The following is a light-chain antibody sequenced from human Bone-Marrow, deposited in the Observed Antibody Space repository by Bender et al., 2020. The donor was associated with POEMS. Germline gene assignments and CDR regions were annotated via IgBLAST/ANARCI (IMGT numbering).Light chain of an antibody. J-gene: IGLJ3*02. CDR1: SSNIGTTP. CDR3: AAWEDSLNGWV. V-gene: IGLV1-44*01. Sequence: QSVLPQPPSASGTPGQRVTISCSGSSSNIGTTPVNWYQQLPGTAPKLLIYINNQRPSGVPDRFSGSKSGTSASLAISGLQSEDEADYYCAAWEDSLNGWVFGGGTKLTVL. CDR2: INN.